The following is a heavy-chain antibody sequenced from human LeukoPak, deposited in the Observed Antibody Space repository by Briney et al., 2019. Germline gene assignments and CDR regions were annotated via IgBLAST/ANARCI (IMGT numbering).Heavy chain of an antibody. D-gene: IGHD3-9*01. Sequence: GGSLRLSCAASGFTFSDYYINWIRQAPGKGLEWLSYISSGSIYTNYADSVKGRFTISRDNAKNSLYLQMNSLRAEDTAVYYCARKTGYSRGNAFDIWGQGTMLTVSS. CDR2: ISSGSIYT. V-gene: IGHV3-11*03. J-gene: IGHJ3*02. CDR1: GFTFSDYY. CDR3: ARKTGYSRGNAFDI.